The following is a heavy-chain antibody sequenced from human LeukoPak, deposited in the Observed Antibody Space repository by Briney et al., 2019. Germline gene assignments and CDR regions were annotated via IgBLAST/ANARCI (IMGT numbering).Heavy chain of an antibody. V-gene: IGHV4-34*01. CDR2: INHSGST. Sequence: SETLSLTCAVYGGSFSGYYWSWIRQPPGKGLEWIGEINHSGSTNYNPSLKSRVTISVDTSKNQFSLKLSSVTAADTAVYYCARGRYCSSTSCYPSYPTTIGRSGFDYWGQGTLVTVSS. CDR3: ARGRYCSSTSCYPSYPTTIGRSGFDY. J-gene: IGHJ4*02. D-gene: IGHD2-2*01. CDR1: GGSFSGYY.